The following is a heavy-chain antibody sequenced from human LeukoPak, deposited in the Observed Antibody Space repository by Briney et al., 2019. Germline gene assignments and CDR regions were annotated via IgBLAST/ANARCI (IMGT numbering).Heavy chain of an antibody. CDR3: ARDQGTYYYDSSGYYYFDY. CDR2: INPNSGGT. V-gene: IGHV1-2*02. Sequence: GASVKVSCKASGYTFTGYYMHWVRQAPGQGLEWMGWINPNSGGTNYAQKFQGRVTMTRDTSISTAYMELSRLRSDDTAVYYCARDQGTYYYDSSGYYYFDYWGQGTLVTVSS. J-gene: IGHJ4*02. D-gene: IGHD3-22*01. CDR1: GYTFTGYY.